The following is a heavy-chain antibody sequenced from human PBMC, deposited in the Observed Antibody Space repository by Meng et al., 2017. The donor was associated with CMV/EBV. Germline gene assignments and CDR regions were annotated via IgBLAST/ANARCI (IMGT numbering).Heavy chain of an antibody. CDR3: ATSDYDYSSPPGADY. D-gene: IGHD4-11*01. Sequence: GESLKISCAASGFTFSSYGMHWVRQAPGKGLEWVAFIRYDGSNKYYADSVKGRFTISRDNSKNTLYLQMNSLRAEDTAVYYCATSDYDYSSPPGADYWGQGTLVTVSS. V-gene: IGHV3-30*02. CDR2: IRYDGSNK. CDR1: GFTFSSYG. J-gene: IGHJ4*02.